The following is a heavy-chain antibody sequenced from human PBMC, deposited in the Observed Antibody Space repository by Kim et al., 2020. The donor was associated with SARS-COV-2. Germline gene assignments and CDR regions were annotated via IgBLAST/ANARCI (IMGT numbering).Heavy chain of an antibody. CDR2: INTNTGNP. Sequence: ASVKVSCKASGYTFTSYAMNWVRQAPGQGLEWMGWINTNTGNPTYAQGFTGRFVFSLDTSVSTAYLQISSLKAEDTAVYYCARVSKLRYFDWLSVLDAFDIWGQGTMVTVSS. V-gene: IGHV7-4-1*02. J-gene: IGHJ3*02. CDR3: ARVSKLRYFDWLSVLDAFDI. D-gene: IGHD3-9*01. CDR1: GYTFTSYA.